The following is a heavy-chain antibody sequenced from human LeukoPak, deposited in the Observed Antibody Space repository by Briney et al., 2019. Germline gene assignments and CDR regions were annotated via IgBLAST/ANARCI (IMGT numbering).Heavy chain of an antibody. J-gene: IGHJ5*02. CDR1: GDSVSSNSVT. Sequence: SQTPSLTCAISGDSVSSNSVTWNWIRQSPSRGLEWLGRTYYRSTWYNDYAVSVRGRITVNPDTSMNQFSLHLNSVTPEDTAVYYCARRLTQYDCFDPWGQGILVTVSS. D-gene: IGHD2-2*01. CDR2: TYYRSTWYN. CDR3: ARRLTQYDCFDP. V-gene: IGHV6-1*01.